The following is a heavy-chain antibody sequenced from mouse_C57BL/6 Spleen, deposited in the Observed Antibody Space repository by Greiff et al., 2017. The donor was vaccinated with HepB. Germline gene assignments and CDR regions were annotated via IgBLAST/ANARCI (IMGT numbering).Heavy chain of an antibody. Sequence: DVKLVESEGGLVQPGSSMKLSCTASGFTFSDYYMAWVRQVPEKGLEWVANINYDGSSTYYLDSLKSRFIISRDNAKNILYLQMSSLKSEDTATYYCAREGSSYNFDYWGQGTTLTVSS. J-gene: IGHJ2*01. D-gene: IGHD1-1*01. CDR1: GFTFSDYY. CDR2: INYDGSST. V-gene: IGHV5-16*01. CDR3: AREGSSYNFDY.